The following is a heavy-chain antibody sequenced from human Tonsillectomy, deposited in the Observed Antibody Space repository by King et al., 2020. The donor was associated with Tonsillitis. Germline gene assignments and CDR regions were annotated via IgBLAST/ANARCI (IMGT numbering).Heavy chain of an antibody. D-gene: IGHD3-10*01. CDR1: GYRFTSYW. CDR2: IDPSDSYT. V-gene: IGHV5-10-1*03. CDR3: ARHRAYGSGTTTFYY. J-gene: IGHJ4*02. Sequence: DVQLVQSGAEVEKPGESLRISCKGSGYRFTSYWISGVRQMPGKGLEWMGRIDPSDSYTNYSPSFQGHVTISADKSISTAYLSLKASDTAMYYCARHRAYGSGTTTFYYWGQGTLVTVSS.